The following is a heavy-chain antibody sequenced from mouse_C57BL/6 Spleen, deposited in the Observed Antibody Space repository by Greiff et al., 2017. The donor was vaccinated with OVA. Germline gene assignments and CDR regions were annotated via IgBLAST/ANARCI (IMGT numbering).Heavy chain of an antibody. V-gene: IGHV2-2*01. CDR2: IWSGGST. D-gene: IGHD1-1*02. Sequence: VQLQQSGPGLVQPSQSLSITCTVSGFSLTSYGVHWVRQSPGKGLEWLGVIWSGGSTDYNAAFISRLSISKDNSKSQVFFKMNSLQADDTAIYYCARGTIFDVWGTGTTVTVSS. CDR3: ARGTIFDV. J-gene: IGHJ1*03. CDR1: GFSLTSYG.